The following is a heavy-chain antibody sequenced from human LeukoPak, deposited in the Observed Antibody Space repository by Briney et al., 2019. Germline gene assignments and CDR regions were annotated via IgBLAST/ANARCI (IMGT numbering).Heavy chain of an antibody. J-gene: IGHJ4*02. Sequence: GGSLRLSCAASGFTFSSYWMSWVRQAPGKGLEWVANIKQDGSEKYYVDSVKGRFTISRDNAKSSLYLQMNSLRAEDTAVYYCARGANYDFWSGYHPLDYWGQGTLVTVSS. CDR1: GFTFSSYW. V-gene: IGHV3-7*01. CDR3: ARGANYDFWSGYHPLDY. CDR2: IKQDGSEK. D-gene: IGHD3-3*01.